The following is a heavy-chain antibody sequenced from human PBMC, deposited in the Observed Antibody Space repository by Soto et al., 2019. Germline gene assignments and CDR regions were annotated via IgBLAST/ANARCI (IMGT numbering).Heavy chain of an antibody. Sequence: GGSLRLSCAASGFTFSSYGMHWVRQAPGKGLEWVAVISYDGSNKYYADSVKGRFTISRDNSKNTLYLQMNSLRAEDTAVYYCAKLELYLVEGVVDVWGKGTTVTVSS. J-gene: IGHJ6*04. CDR3: AKLELYLVEGVVDV. CDR2: ISYDGSNK. CDR1: GFTFSSYG. V-gene: IGHV3-30*18. D-gene: IGHD1-7*01.